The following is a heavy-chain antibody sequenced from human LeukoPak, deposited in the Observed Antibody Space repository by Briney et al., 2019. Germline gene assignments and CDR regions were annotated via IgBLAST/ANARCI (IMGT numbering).Heavy chain of an antibody. V-gene: IGHV3-53*01. Sequence: GGSLRLSCAASGFTVSGNYMTWVRQAPGKGLEWVSVIYSGGTTYYADSVKGRFTISRDNSKNTLHLQMNSLRAEDTAVYYCARGLVVATAGTRDAFDIWGQGTMVTVSS. CDR2: IYSGGTT. CDR1: GFTVSGNY. CDR3: ARGLVVATAGTRDAFDI. D-gene: IGHD6-13*01. J-gene: IGHJ3*02.